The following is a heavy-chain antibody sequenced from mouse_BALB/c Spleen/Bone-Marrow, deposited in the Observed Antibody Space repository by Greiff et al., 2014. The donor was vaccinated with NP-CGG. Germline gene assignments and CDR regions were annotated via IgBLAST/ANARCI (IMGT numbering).Heavy chain of an antibody. Sequence: EVQLVESGGGLVKPGGSLKLSCAASGFTFSDYYMYWVRQTPEKRLEWVATISDSGGNTYYPDSVWGRFTISRDNAKNNLYLQMSSLKSEDTAMYYCARSGERYGAMDYWGQGTSVTVSS. CDR3: ARSGERYGAMDY. CDR1: GFTFSDYY. J-gene: IGHJ4*01. D-gene: IGHD2-10*02. CDR2: ISDSGGNT. V-gene: IGHV5-4*02.